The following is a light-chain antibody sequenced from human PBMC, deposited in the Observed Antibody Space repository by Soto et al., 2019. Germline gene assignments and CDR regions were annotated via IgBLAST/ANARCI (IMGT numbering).Light chain of an antibody. CDR3: CSYTSSSTLYV. Sequence: QSALTQPASVSGSPGQSITISCTGTSSDVGGYNYVSWYQHHPGKAPKLMIYDVSNRTSGVSNRFSGSKSGNTASLTISGLQVEDEADYYCCSYTSSSTLYVFGTGTKLTV. CDR1: SSDVGGYNY. CDR2: DVS. J-gene: IGLJ1*01. V-gene: IGLV2-14*03.